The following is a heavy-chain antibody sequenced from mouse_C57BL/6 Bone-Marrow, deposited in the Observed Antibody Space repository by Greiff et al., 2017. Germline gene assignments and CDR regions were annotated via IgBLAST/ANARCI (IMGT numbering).Heavy chain of an antibody. Sequence: QVQLKESGAELVRPGASVKLSCKASGYTFTDYYINWVKQRPGQGLEWIARIYPGSGNTYYNEKFKGKATLTAEKSSSTAYMQLSSLTSEDSAVYFCARGIYYGYDDGYWGQGTTGTVSS. CDR2: IYPGSGNT. CDR3: ARGIYYGYDDGY. J-gene: IGHJ2*01. D-gene: IGHD2-2*01. V-gene: IGHV1-76*01. CDR1: GYTFTDYY.